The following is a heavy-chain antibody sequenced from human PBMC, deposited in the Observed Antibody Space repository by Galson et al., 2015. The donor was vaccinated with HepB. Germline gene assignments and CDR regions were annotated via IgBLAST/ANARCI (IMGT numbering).Heavy chain of an antibody. CDR3: AKRRDGGNMPFDY. CDR1: GFTFSSYA. J-gene: IGHJ4*02. D-gene: IGHD4-23*01. Sequence: SLRLSCAASGFTFSSYAIHWVRQAPGKGLEWVAVVSYDGKTKYYADSVKGRFTISRDNSKNTMYLQMDSLRADDTAVYYCAKRRDGGNMPFDYWGQGTLVTVSS. CDR2: VSYDGKTK. V-gene: IGHV3-30*18.